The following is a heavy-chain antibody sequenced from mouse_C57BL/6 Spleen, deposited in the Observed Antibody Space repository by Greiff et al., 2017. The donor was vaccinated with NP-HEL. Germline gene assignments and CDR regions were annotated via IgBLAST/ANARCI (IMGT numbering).Heavy chain of an antibody. Sequence: QVQLQQPGAELVKPGASVKLSCKASGYTFTSYWMHWVKQRPGQGLEWIGMIHPNSGSTNYNEKFKSKATLTVDKSSSTAYMQLSSLTSEDSAVYYCARSYYGSIPGFAYWGQGTLVTVSA. J-gene: IGHJ3*01. V-gene: IGHV1-64*01. CDR3: ARSYYGSIPGFAY. D-gene: IGHD1-1*01. CDR2: IHPNSGST. CDR1: GYTFTSYW.